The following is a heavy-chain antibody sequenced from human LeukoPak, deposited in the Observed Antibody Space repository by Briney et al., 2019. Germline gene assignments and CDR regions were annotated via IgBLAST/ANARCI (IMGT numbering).Heavy chain of an antibody. D-gene: IGHD1-26*01. CDR3: ARDRTNSGSYFS. CDR2: IIPILGIA. J-gene: IGHJ4*02. CDR1: GGTFSSYA. Sequence: ASVKVSCTACGGTFSSYAISWVRQAPGQGLEWMGRIIPILGIANYAQKFQGRVTITADKSTSTAYMELSSLRSADTAVYYCARDRTNSGSYFSWGQGTLVTVSS. V-gene: IGHV1-69*04.